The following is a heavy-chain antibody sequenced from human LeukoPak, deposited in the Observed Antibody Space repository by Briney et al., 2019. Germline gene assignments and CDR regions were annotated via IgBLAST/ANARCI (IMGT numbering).Heavy chain of an antibody. CDR2: ITGSGSGI. CDR3: GKWGDYDVLAGYYVSDY. V-gene: IGHV3-23*01. J-gene: IGHJ4*02. Sequence: GGSLRLSCAASGFTFSNYAVSWVRQAPGKGLEWVSAITGSGSGIYYADSMKSRFTISRDNSKNTLYLQINSLRAGETAVYYWGKWGDYDVLAGYYVSDYWGQGTLVTVSS. D-gene: IGHD3-9*01. CDR1: GFTFSNYA.